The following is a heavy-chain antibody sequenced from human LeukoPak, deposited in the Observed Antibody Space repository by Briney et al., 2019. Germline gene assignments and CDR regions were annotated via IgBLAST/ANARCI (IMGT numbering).Heavy chain of an antibody. J-gene: IGHJ4*02. Sequence: ASVKVSCKASGGTFSSYAISWVRQAPGQGLEWMGGIIPIFGTANYAQKFQGRVTITADESASTAYMELSSLRSEDTAVYYCARGPEYCSSTSCYYLDYWGQGTLVTVSS. CDR1: GGTFSSYA. CDR3: ARGPEYCSSTSCYYLDY. V-gene: IGHV1-69*01. D-gene: IGHD2-2*01. CDR2: IIPIFGTA.